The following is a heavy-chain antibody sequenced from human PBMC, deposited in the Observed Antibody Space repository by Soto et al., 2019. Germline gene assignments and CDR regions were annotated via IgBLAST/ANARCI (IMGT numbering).Heavy chain of an antibody. CDR1: GVTFSSYG. J-gene: IGHJ4*02. Sequence: GGSLRLSCAASGVTFSSYGMSWVRQAPGKGLEWVSTIGGSADSTYYADSVKGRFTISRDNSKNTLYLQMNSLRAEDTAVYYCAKDGKYDSSAYYFFYLDCWGQGTMVTVSS. CDR2: IGGSADST. V-gene: IGHV3-23*01. D-gene: IGHD3-22*01. CDR3: AKDGKYDSSAYYFFYLDC.